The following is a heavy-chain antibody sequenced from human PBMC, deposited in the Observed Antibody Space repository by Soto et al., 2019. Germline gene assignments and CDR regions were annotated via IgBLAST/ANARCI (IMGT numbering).Heavy chain of an antibody. J-gene: IGHJ5*02. CDR2: IGTAGDT. Sequence: WRLMRHSCAASEFTFSSYDMHWVRQATGKGLEWVSAIGTAGDTYYPGSVKGRFTISRENAKNSLYLQMNSLRAEDTAVYYCARELHTLTWFAPRRHGTLVPVSS. CDR3: ARELHTLTWFAP. V-gene: IGHV3-13*01. D-gene: IGHD4-4*01. CDR1: EFTFSSYD.